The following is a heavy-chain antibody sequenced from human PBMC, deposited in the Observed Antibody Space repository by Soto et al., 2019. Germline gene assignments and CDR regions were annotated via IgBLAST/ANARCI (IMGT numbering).Heavy chain of an antibody. CDR3: ARDFVAYSSGWYNWFDP. CDR1: GGTFSSYT. D-gene: IGHD6-19*01. J-gene: IGHJ5*02. Sequence: QVQLVQSGAEVKKPGSSVKVSCKASGGTFSSYTISWVRQAPGQGLEWMGGIIPIFDSANYAQKFQGRVTITADKSTSTAYMELSSLRSEDTAVYYCARDFVAYSSGWYNWFDPWGQGTLVTVSS. V-gene: IGHV1-69*06. CDR2: IIPIFDSA.